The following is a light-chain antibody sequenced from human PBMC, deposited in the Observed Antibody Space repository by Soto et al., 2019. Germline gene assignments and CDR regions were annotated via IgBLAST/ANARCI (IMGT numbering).Light chain of an antibody. Sequence: QTVVTQEPSFSVSPGRTVTLTCGLSSGSVSTSYYPSWYQQTPGQAPRTLIYNTNKGSSGVPDRFSGSILGNKAALTITGAQADDECDYYCVLYMGGGVWVFGGGTKLTVL. CDR3: VLYMGGGVWV. J-gene: IGLJ3*02. V-gene: IGLV8-61*01. CDR2: NTN. CDR1: SGSVSTSYY.